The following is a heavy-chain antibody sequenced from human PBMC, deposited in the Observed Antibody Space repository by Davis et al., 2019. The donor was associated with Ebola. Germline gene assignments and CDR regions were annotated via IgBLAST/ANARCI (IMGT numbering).Heavy chain of an antibody. CDR3: ARGRNGGWDFDY. J-gene: IGHJ4*02. Sequence: ASVKVSCKASGGTFSSYAISWVRQAPEQGLEWMGWISAYYGTTNYAQSRQGRVTMTTDTSTSTVYMELRSLTSDDTAEYYCARGRNGGWDFDYWGQGTRVTVSS. V-gene: IGHV1-18*01. CDR2: ISAYYGTT. CDR1: GGTFSSYA. D-gene: IGHD6-19*01.